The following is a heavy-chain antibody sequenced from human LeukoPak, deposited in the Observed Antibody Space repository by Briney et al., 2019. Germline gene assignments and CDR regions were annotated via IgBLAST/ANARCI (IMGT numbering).Heavy chain of an antibody. CDR1: GFTFSSYE. CDR3: ARDVQSDY. V-gene: IGHV3-48*03. J-gene: IGHJ4*02. CDR2: ISSSGSIM. Sequence: PGGSLRLSCAASGFTFSSYEMNWVRQAPGKGLEWVSYISSSGSIMYYADSVEGRFTISRDNAKNSLYLQMNSLRAEDTAVYYCARDVQSDYWGQGTLVTVSS. D-gene: IGHD6-19*01.